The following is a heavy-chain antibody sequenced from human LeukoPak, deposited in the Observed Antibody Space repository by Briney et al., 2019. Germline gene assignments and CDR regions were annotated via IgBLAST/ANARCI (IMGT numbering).Heavy chain of an antibody. CDR2: INPNSGGT. CDR3: ATARDRNSVYSSFDY. CDR1: GDTFTGYY. V-gene: IGHV1-2*02. Sequence: ASVKVSCKASGDTFTGYYIHWVRQAPGQGLEWMGRINPNSGGTNYAQNFQGRVTMTRDTSISTAYMELTSLRSDDTAVYYCATARDRNSVYSSFDYWGQGTLVTVSS. D-gene: IGHD5/OR15-5a*01. J-gene: IGHJ4*02.